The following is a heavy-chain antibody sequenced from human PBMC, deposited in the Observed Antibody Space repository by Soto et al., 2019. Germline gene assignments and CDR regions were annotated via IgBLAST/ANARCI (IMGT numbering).Heavy chain of an antibody. Sequence: GGSLRLSCAAAGFSFRSYGIHWVRQAPGKGLEWVALISYDGSNKYYADSVKGRFTISRDNSKDTLYLQMNSLRADDTAVYYCAKGAGSTSAPFDHWGQGTLVTGSS. J-gene: IGHJ4*02. D-gene: IGHD6-6*01. CDR2: ISYDGSNK. V-gene: IGHV3-30*18. CDR1: GFSFRSYG. CDR3: AKGAGSTSAPFDH.